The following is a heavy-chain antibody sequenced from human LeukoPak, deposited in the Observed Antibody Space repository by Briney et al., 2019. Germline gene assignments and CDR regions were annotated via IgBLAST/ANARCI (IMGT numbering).Heavy chain of an antibody. J-gene: IGHJ4*02. CDR2: IKQDGSEK. V-gene: IGHV3-7*03. D-gene: IGHD3-22*01. CDR3: ARGGYYDSSGYPNY. CDR1: GFTFSSYW. Sequence: GGSLRLSCAASGFTFSSYWMSWVRQAPGKGLEWVANIKQDGSEKYYVDSVKGRFTISRDNAKNSLYLQMNSLRAEDTAVYYCARGGYYDSSGYPNYWGQGTLVTVSS.